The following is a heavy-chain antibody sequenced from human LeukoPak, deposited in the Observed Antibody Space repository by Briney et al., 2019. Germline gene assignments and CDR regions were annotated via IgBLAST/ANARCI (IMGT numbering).Heavy chain of an antibody. D-gene: IGHD3-22*01. V-gene: IGHV1-2*02. CDR1: GYTFTGYY. CDR2: INPNSGGT. Sequence: ASVKVSCKASGYTFTGYYMHWVRQAPGQGLEWMGWINPNSGGTNYAQKFQGRVTMTRDTSISTAYMELSRLRSDDTAVYYCARRQHYYDSSGHALGYWGQGTLVTVSS. CDR3: ARRQHYYDSSGHALGY. J-gene: IGHJ4*02.